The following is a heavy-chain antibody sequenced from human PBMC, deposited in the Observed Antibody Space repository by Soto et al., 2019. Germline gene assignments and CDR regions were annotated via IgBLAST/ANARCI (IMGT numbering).Heavy chain of an antibody. D-gene: IGHD6-19*01. CDR3: ARALWADPIDY. CDR2: INPSGGST. J-gene: IGHJ4*02. CDR1: GYTFTSDY. V-gene: IGHV1-46*01. Sequence: ASVKVSCKASGYTFTSDYMHWVRQAPGQGLEWMGIINPSGGSTSYAQKFQGRVTMTRDTSTSTVYMELSSLRSEDTAVYYCARALWADPIDYWGQGTLVTVSS.